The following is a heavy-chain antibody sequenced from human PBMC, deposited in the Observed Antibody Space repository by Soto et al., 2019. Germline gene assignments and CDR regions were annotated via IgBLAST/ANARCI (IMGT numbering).Heavy chain of an antibody. CDR1: GFTFSSYG. D-gene: IGHD2-8*02. V-gene: IGHV3-33*01. J-gene: IGHJ4*02. CDR3: ARDKNDARFQNYWDNRELIDE. Sequence: GGSLRLSCAASGFTFSSYGMHWVRQAPGKGLEWVAVIWYDGSNKYYADSVKGRFTISRDNSKNTLYLQMNSLRAEDTAVYYCARDKNDARFQNYWDNRELIDEWGQGTLVTVSS. CDR2: IWYDGSNK.